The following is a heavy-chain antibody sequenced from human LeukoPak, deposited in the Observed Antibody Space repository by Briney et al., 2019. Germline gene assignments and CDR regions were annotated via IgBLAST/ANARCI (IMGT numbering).Heavy chain of an antibody. CDR2: IKSYIDGGTT. Sequence: GGSLRLSCATSGFTFNNVWMNWVPQAPGKGLEWVGQIKSYIDGGTTDYAAPVKDRYTISRDDSKNTLYLQMNSLKTEDTAVYYCTTDRYCSSTTCPLTFDLWGQGTLVTVSS. CDR3: TTDRYCSSTTCPLTFDL. J-gene: IGHJ4*02. D-gene: IGHD2-2*01. V-gene: IGHV3-15*01. CDR1: GFTFNNVW.